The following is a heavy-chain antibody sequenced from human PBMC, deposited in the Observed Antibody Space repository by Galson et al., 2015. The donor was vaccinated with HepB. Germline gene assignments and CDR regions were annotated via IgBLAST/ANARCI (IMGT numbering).Heavy chain of an antibody. CDR2: IKQDGSEA. D-gene: IGHD3-9*01. J-gene: IGHJ4*02. Sequence: SLRLSCAVSGFTLSSFWMTWVRQAPGKGLEWVANIKQDGSEANYVDSVKGRFTVSRDNSKNSLYLQMNSLRAEDTAVYCCVRETQYFDWLLHASFFDFWGQGTLVTVSS. CDR3: VRETQYFDWLLHASFFDF. V-gene: IGHV3-7*03. CDR1: GFTLSSFW.